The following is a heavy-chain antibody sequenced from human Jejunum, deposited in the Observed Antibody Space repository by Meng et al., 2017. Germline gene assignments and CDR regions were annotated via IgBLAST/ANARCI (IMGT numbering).Heavy chain of an antibody. D-gene: IGHD6-19*01. Sequence: QLVEAGGDLVQAGGSLRLFCAASGFTFSSSWMYWVRQAPGKGLVWVSRIKSDGTITYADSVKGRFTMSRDNAKNTVFLQMNSLRADDTAMYYCARASIAVADKGDYWGQGTLVTVSS. CDR2: IKSDGTI. CDR3: ARASIAVADKGDY. J-gene: IGHJ4*02. CDR1: GFTFSSSW. V-gene: IGHV3-74*03.